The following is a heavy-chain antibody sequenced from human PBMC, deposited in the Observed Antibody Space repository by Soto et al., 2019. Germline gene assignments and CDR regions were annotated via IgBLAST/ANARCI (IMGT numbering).Heavy chain of an antibody. CDR1: GYTFTIYG. CDR2: VSAYKGNT. D-gene: IGHD4-17*01. J-gene: IGHJ3*02. Sequence: QVRLVQSGAEVKKPGASVKVSCKASGYTFTIYGISWVRQAPGQGLEWMGWVSAYKGNTNYVQKLQGRVTMTTDTSTGTAYMELRSLRSDDTAVYYCVRSDCGDHYDAFDIWGQGTMVTVSS. V-gene: IGHV1-18*01. CDR3: VRSDCGDHYDAFDI.